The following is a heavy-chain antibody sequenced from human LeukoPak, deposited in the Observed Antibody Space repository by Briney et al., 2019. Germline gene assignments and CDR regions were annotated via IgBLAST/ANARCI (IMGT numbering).Heavy chain of an antibody. V-gene: IGHV3-74*01. D-gene: IGHD2-21*02. CDR2: INSDGSST. J-gene: IGHJ6*02. CDR1: GFTFSSYW. Sequence: GGSLRLSCAASGFTFSSYWMHWVRQAPGKGLVWVSRINSDGSSTSYADSVKGRFTISRDNAKNTLYLQMNSLRAEDTAVYYCARDSRALVVVTATTSRLYYYGMDVWGQGTTVTVSS. CDR3: ARDSRALVVVTATTSRLYYYGMDV.